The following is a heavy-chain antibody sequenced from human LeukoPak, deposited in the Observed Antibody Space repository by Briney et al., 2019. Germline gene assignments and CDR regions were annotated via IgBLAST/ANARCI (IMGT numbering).Heavy chain of an antibody. V-gene: IGHV1-18*01. J-gene: IGHJ4*02. Sequence: ASVKVSCKASGYTFTGYYMHWVRQAPGQGLEWMGWISAYNGNTNYAQKLQGRVTMTTDTSTSTAYMELRSLRSDDTAVYYCARDDYYGSGSGDYWGQGTLVTVSS. CDR1: GYTFTGYY. D-gene: IGHD3-10*01. CDR3: ARDDYYGSGSGDY. CDR2: ISAYNGNT.